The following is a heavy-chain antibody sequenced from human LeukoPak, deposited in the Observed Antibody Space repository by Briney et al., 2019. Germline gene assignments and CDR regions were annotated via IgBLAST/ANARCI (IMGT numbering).Heavy chain of an antibody. CDR3: AKRDSSRTFDY. D-gene: IGHD3-22*01. J-gene: IGHJ4*02. CDR2: ITGSGGNI. Sequence: GGSLRLPCVASGFTFTGFSMSWVRQAPGKGPEGVSTITGSGGNIYYADSVKGRLTITRDDYKDTLYLQMDSLRAEDTAVYYCAKRDSSRTFDYWGQGTLVTVSS. V-gene: IGHV3-23*01. CDR1: GFTFTGFS.